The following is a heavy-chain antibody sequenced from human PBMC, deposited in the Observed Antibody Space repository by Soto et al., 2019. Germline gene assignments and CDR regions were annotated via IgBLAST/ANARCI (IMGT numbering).Heavy chain of an antibody. V-gene: IGHV5-51*01. CDR3: ARPGKGYCSGGSCYSVDY. CDR2: IYPGDSDT. D-gene: IGHD2-15*01. J-gene: IGHJ4*02. CDR1: GYSFTSYW. Sequence: PGESLKISCQCSGYSFTSYWIGWVRQMPGKGLEWMGIIYPGDSDTRYSPSFQGQVTISADKSISTAYLQWSSLKASDTAMYYCARPGKGYCSGGSCYSVDYWGQGTLVTVSS.